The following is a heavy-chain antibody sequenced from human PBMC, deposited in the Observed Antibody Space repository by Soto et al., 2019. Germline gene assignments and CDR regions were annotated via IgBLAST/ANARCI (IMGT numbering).Heavy chain of an antibody. D-gene: IGHD2-2*03. J-gene: IGHJ6*02. CDR2: ISGSSSYI. Sequence: PGGSLRLSCAASGFIFSSYSINLGRQAPGKGLEWVSFISGSSSYIYYSDSVKGRFTISRDNPKNSLYLQMNSLRAEDTAVYYCARLDGYCISTSCYADYYYGMDVWGQGTTVTVSS. CDR3: ARLDGYCISTSCYADYYYGMDV. CDR1: GFIFSSYS. V-gene: IGHV3-21*01.